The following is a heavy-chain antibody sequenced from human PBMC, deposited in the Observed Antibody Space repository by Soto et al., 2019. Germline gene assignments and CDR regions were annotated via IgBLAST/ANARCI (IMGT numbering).Heavy chain of an antibody. D-gene: IGHD6-13*01. J-gene: IGHJ4*02. V-gene: IGHV4-30-4*01. Sequence: PSQTLSLAGPVSGGSIISGDYYWSWIRQPPGKGLEWIGYIYYSGSTYYNPSLKSRVTISVDTSKNQFSLKLSSVTAADTAVYYCARVWSSSWYHFDYWGQGTLVTVSS. CDR1: GGSIISGDYY. CDR3: ARVWSSSWYHFDY. CDR2: IYYSGST.